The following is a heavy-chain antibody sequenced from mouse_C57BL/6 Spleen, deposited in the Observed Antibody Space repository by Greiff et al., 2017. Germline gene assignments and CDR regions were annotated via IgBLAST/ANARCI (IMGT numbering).Heavy chain of an antibody. CDR2: IYPRSGNT. CDR1: GYTFTSYG. D-gene: IGHD3-2*02. J-gene: IGHJ3*01. V-gene: IGHV1-81*01. CDR3: ARSGTQATWFAY. Sequence: QVQLKQSGAELARPGASVKLSCKASGYTFTSYGISWVKQSTGQGLEWIGEIYPRSGNTYYNEKFKGKATLTADKSSSTAYMELRSLTSEDSAVYFCARSGTQATWFAYWGQGTLVTVSA.